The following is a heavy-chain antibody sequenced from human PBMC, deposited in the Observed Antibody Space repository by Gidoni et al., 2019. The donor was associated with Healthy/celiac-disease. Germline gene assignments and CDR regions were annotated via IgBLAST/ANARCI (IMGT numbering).Heavy chain of an antibody. CDR2: INHSGST. J-gene: IGHJ4*02. CDR3: ARGKETYYYDSSGFDY. CDR1: GGSFSGYY. D-gene: IGHD3-22*01. Sequence: QLQQWGAGLLKPSETLSLICAVYGGSFSGYYWSWIRQPPGKGLEWIGEINHSGSTNYNPSLKSRVTISVDTSKNQFSLKLSSVTAADTAVYYCARGKETYYYDSSGFDYWGQGTLVTVSS. V-gene: IGHV4-34*01.